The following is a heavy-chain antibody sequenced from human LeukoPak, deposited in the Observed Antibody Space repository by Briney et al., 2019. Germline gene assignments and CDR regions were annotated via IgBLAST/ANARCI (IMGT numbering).Heavy chain of an antibody. D-gene: IGHD6-13*01. CDR1: GYRFTDYY. J-gene: IGHJ4*02. V-gene: IGHV1-2*05. CDR3: ASGLNSRSTSC. Sequence: GASVKVSCKASGYRFTDYYVHWVRQAPGQGLEWMGRVSPDSGGTNYAQKFQGRVTMTTNTTISTAYMELSRLRSDDTVVYYCASGLNSRSTSCWGQGTRVTVSS. CDR2: VSPDSGGT.